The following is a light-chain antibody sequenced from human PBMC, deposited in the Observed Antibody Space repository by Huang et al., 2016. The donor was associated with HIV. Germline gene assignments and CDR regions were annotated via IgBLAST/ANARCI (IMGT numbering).Light chain of an antibody. CDR1: QSLRHRNGLNY. CDR2: LGS. J-gene: IGKJ2*01. Sequence: DVVMTQSPLSLPVPPGEPASISCRSSQSLRHRNGLNYLDWYLQKPGQSPQLLIHLGSSRASGVPDRFSGGGSGTDFSLNISRVEAEDAGIYYCMEALQTPYTFGQGPSWRSN. V-gene: IGKV2-28*01. CDR3: MEALQTPYT.